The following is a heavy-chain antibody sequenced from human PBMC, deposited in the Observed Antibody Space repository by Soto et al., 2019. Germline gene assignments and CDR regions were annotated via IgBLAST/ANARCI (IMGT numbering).Heavy chain of an antibody. V-gene: IGHV3-23*01. CDR2: ISGSGGST. J-gene: IGHJ6*01. CDR1: GLTFSSYA. Sequence: GGSLRLSCAASGLTFSSYAMSWVRQAPGKGLEWVSAISGSGGSTYYADSVKGRFTISRDNSKNTLYLQMNSLRAEDTAVYYCPSSKDQLLSRSYYYYGMDVWGQGTTVTVS. D-gene: IGHD2-2*01. CDR3: PSSKDQLLSRSYYYYGMDV.